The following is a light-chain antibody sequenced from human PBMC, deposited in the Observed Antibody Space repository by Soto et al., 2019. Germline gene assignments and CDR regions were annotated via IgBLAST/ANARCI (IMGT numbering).Light chain of an antibody. CDR1: QSISGC. CDR3: QQYDRYPLT. Sequence: DLQMTQSPSTLSASVGDRVTITCRASQSISGCLAWYQQKPGKAPKFLIYDVSTLESGVPSRFSGSGSGTEFTLMITGLQPDDFATYYCQQYDRYPLTFGGGTKVEIK. CDR2: DVS. V-gene: IGKV1-5*01. J-gene: IGKJ4*01.